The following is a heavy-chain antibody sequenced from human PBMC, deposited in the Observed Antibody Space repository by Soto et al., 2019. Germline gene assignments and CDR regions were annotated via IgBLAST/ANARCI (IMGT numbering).Heavy chain of an antibody. CDR3: STXLWRIAVVVXSTRYLNR. V-gene: IGHV3-15*01. CDR1: GFTFSDSW. CDR2: IKSKSDGGTK. Sequence: PGGSLRLSCAASGFTFSDSWMSWVRQAPGNGLDLVGLIKSKSDGGTKESAAPVRGRFTISRDDSKNTFYLNMNSLKTXDKAVYYCSTXLWRIAVVVXSTRYLNRWGDGT. D-gene: IGHD2-15*01. J-gene: IGHJ4*01.